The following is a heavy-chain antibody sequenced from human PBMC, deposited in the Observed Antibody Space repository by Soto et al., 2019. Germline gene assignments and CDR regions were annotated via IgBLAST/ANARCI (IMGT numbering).Heavy chain of an antibody. CDR3: ARRWGRTFDY. CDR2: IYYSGTT. CDR1: GDSISSGDYY. D-gene: IGHD7-27*01. V-gene: IGHV4-30-4*01. Sequence: SETLSLTCTVSGDSISSGDYYWSWVRQSPGKGLEWIGCIYYSGTTYYNPSLETRLTMSVDTSKNQFSLRLSSVTAADTAMYYCARRWGRTFDYWGQGTLVTVSS. J-gene: IGHJ4*02.